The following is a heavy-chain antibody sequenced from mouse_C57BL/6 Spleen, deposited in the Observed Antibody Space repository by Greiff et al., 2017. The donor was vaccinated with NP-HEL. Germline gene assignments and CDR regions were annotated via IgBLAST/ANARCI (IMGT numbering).Heavy chain of an antibody. CDR2: IYPGDGDT. Sequence: QVQLQQSGAELVKPGASVKISCKASGYAFSSYWMNWVKQRPGKGLAWIGQIYPGDGDTNYNGKFKGKATLTADKSSSTAYMQLSSLTSEDSAVYFCARSSGNYEMDYWGQGTSVTVSS. D-gene: IGHD2-1*01. CDR3: ARSSGNYEMDY. CDR1: GYAFSSYW. J-gene: IGHJ4*01. V-gene: IGHV1-80*01.